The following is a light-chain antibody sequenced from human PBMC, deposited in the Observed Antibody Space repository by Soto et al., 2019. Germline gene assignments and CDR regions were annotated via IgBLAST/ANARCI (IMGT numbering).Light chain of an antibody. CDR1: SSDVGGCNY. CDR2: EVS. CDR3: LSYADTAYV. V-gene: IGLV2-8*01. Sequence: QSVLTQPPSVSGAPGQTVIISCAGTSSDVGGCNYVSWYQQYPGKVPKLMIYEVSERPSGVPDRFSGSKSGNTAFLTVSGLQAEDEADYYCLSYADTAYVFGTGTKVTVL. J-gene: IGLJ1*01.